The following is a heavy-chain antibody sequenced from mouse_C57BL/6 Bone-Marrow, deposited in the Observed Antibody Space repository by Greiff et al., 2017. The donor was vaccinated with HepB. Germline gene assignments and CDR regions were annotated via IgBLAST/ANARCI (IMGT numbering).Heavy chain of an antibody. J-gene: IGHJ2*01. CDR1: GFNIKDDY. V-gene: IGHV14-4*01. CDR2: IDPENGDT. CDR3: TTDGYYFDY. Sequence: EVQVVESGAELVRPGASVKLSCTASGFNIKDDYMHWVKQRPEQGLEWIGWIDPENGDTEYASKFQGKATITADTSSNTAYLQLSSLTSEDTAVYYCTTDGYYFDYWGQGTTLTVSS.